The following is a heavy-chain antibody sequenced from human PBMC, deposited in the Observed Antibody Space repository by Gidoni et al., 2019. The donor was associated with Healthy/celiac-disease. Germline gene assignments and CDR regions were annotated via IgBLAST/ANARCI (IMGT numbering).Heavy chain of an antibody. Sequence: QVQLVESGGGVVQPGRSLRLSCAASGFTFSSYGMHWVRQAPGKGLEWVAVIAYDGSNKYYADSVKGRFTISRDNSKNTLYLQMNSLRAEDTAVYYCAKDRQDTAIRKAYYYYYYGMDVWGQGTTVTVSS. D-gene: IGHD5-18*01. J-gene: IGHJ6*02. V-gene: IGHV3-30*18. CDR3: AKDRQDTAIRKAYYYYYYGMDV. CDR2: IAYDGSNK. CDR1: GFTFSSYG.